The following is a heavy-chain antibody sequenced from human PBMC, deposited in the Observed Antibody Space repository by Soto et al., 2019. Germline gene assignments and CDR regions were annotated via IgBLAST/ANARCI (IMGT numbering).Heavy chain of an antibody. J-gene: IGHJ3*02. CDR1: GFTFSDYY. V-gene: IGHV3-11*05. D-gene: IGHD3-10*01. Sequence: QVQLVESGGGLVKPGGSLRLSCAASGFTFSDYYMSWIRQAPGKGLEWVSYISSSSSYTNYADSVKGRFTISRDNAKNSLYLQMNSLRAEDTAVYYCATNYYGSGSYPDAFDIWGQGTMVTVSS. CDR2: ISSSSSYT. CDR3: ATNYYGSGSYPDAFDI.